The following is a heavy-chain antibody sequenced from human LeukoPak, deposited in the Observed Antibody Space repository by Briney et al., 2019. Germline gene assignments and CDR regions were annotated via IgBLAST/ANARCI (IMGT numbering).Heavy chain of an antibody. CDR2: ISGSGGST. Sequence: SGGPLSPPCAPSGFTFSTYALSGSRQPPGKGREGASAISGSGGSTYYADSVKGRFTISRDNSKNTLYLQMNSLRAEDTAVYYCAKDGGVAAAGTFDYWGQGTLVTVSS. D-gene: IGHD6-13*01. V-gene: IGHV3-23*01. CDR3: AKDGGVAAAGTFDY. CDR1: GFTFSTYA. J-gene: IGHJ4*02.